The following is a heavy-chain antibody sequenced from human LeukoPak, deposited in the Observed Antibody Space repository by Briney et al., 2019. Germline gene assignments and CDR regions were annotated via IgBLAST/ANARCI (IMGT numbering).Heavy chain of an antibody. CDR2: IYYSGST. V-gene: IGHV4-59*01. CDR1: GGSISSYY. D-gene: IGHD2-2*02. J-gene: IGHJ5*02. Sequence: SETLSLTCNVSGGSISSYYWSWIRQPPGKGLEWIGYIYYSGSTNYNPSLKSRVTISVDTSKNQFSLKLSSVTAADTAVYYCARFTRHPYCSSTSCSTNWFDPWGQGTLVTVSS. CDR3: ARFTRHPYCSSTSCSTNWFDP.